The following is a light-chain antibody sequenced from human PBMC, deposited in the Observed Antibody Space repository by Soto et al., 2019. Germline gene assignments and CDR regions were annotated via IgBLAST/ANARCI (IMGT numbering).Light chain of an antibody. J-gene: IGLJ3*02. CDR3: SSYTSSITPV. Sequence: QSALTQPASVSGSPGQSITISCTGTSSDVGGYNYVSWYQQHPGKAPKLMIYEVTNRPSGVSNRFSGSKSGNTASLTISGRQAEDEADYYCSSYTSSITPVFGGGTKVTVL. CDR1: SSDVGGYNY. CDR2: EVT. V-gene: IGLV2-14*01.